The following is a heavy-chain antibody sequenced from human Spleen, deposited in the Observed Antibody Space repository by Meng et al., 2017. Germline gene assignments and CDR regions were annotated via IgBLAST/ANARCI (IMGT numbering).Heavy chain of an antibody. CDR1: GSSIINYY. D-gene: IGHD2-21*02. V-gene: IGHV4-4*07. CDR2: IYSSGST. CDR3: AGGAVVTLIFYHAMDV. J-gene: IGHJ6*02. Sequence: SETLSLTCTVSGSSIINYYWTWIRQPAGKGLEWIGRIYSSGSTNYNPSLKSRATVSVDTSRNQFSLNLRSVTAADTAVYYCAGGAVVTLIFYHAMDVWGQGTTVTVSS.